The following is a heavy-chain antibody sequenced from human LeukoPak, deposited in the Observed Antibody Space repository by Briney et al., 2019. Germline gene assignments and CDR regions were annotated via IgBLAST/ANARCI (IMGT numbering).Heavy chain of an antibody. CDR3: ARKGLQLALLDY. CDR2: ISSSSSYI. Sequence: GGSLRLSCTASGLTFSSYSINWVRQAPGKGLEWVSSISSSSSYIFYADSVKGRFTISRDNARNSLYLQMNSLRAEDTAVYYCARKGLQLALLDYWGQGTQVTVSS. D-gene: IGHD6-13*01. V-gene: IGHV3-21*01. CDR1: GLTFSSYS. J-gene: IGHJ4*02.